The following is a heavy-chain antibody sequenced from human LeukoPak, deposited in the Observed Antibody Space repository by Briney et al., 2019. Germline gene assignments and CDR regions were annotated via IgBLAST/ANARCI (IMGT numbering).Heavy chain of an antibody. V-gene: IGHV4-4*02. CDR1: GGSISSSNW. D-gene: IGHD6-13*01. CDR2: IYHSGST. CDR3: ARHSSSWYLDY. J-gene: IGHJ4*02. Sequence: SETLSLTCAVSGGSISSSNWWSWVRQPPGKGLEWIGEIYHSGSTNYNPSLKSRVTISVDTSKNQFSLKLSSVTAADTAVYYCARHSSSWYLDYWGQGTLVTVSS.